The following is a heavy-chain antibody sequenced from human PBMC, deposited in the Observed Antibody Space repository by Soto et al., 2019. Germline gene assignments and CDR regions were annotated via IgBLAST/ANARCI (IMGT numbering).Heavy chain of an antibody. CDR1: GGSISSGGYY. V-gene: IGHV4-31*03. Sequence: SETLSLTCTVSGGSISSGGYYWSWIRQHPGKGLEWIGYIYYSGSTYYNPSLKSRVTISVDTSKNQFSLKLSSVTAADTAVYYCAREEREGYDYIWGSYGYWGQGTLVTVSS. J-gene: IGHJ4*02. D-gene: IGHD3-16*01. CDR3: AREEREGYDYIWGSYGY. CDR2: IYYSGST.